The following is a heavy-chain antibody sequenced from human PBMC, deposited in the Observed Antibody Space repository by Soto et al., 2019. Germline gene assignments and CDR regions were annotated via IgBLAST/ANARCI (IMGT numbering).Heavy chain of an antibody. CDR1: GFTFSSYW. CDR2: IEGDGSST. CDR3: AREGLDTAGFFDV. V-gene: IGHV3-74*01. Sequence: GGSRRLSCAASGFTFSSYWMHWVRQAPGKGLEWVSRIEGDGSSTTSADSVKGRFTVSRDDARNTLYLQMSSLRADDTAIYYCAREGLDTAGFFDVWGQGTMVTVS. D-gene: IGHD6-13*01. J-gene: IGHJ3*01.